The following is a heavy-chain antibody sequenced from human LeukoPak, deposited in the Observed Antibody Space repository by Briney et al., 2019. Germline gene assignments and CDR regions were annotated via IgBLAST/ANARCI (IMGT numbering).Heavy chain of an antibody. J-gene: IGHJ6*02. CDR1: GYTLTELS. CDR3: AAVGSSGWYVRYYYGMDV. CDR2: FDPEDGET. V-gene: IGHV1-24*01. D-gene: IGHD6-19*01. Sequence: ASVKVSCKVSGYTLTELSMHWVRQAPGKGLEWMGGFDPEDGETIYAQKFQGRVTMTEDTSTDTAYMELSSLRSEDTAVYYCAAVGSSGWYVRYYYGMDVWGQGTTVTVSS.